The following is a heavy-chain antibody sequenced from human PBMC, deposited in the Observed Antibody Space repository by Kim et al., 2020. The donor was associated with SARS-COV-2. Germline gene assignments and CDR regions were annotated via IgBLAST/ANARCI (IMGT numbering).Heavy chain of an antibody. D-gene: IGHD3-10*01. V-gene: IGHV1-46*01. CDR3: ARDRMEYYYGSGSYSPDAFDI. J-gene: IGHJ3*02. CDR1: GYTFTSYY. Sequence: ASLKVSCKASGYTFTSYYMHWVRQAPGQGLEWMGIINPSGGSTSYAQKFQGRVTMTMDTSTSTVYMELSSLRSEDTAVYYCARDRMEYYYGSGSYSPDAFDIWGQGTMVTVSS. CDR2: INPSGGST.